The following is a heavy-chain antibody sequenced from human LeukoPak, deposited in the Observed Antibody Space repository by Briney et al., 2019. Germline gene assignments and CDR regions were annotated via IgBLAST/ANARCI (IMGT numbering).Heavy chain of an antibody. CDR2: ISWNSGSI. CDR3: AKGHYDSSGYLGY. D-gene: IGHD3-22*01. CDR1: GFTFDDYA. J-gene: IGHJ4*02. V-gene: IGHV3-9*01. Sequence: PGRSLRLSCAASGFTFDDYAMHWVRQAPGKGLEWVSGISWNSGSIGYADSVKGRFTISRDNAKNSLYLQMNSLRAEDTALYYCAKGHYDSSGYLGYWGQGTLVTVSS.